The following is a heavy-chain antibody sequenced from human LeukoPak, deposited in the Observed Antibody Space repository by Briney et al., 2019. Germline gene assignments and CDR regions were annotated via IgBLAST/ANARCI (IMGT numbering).Heavy chain of an antibody. Sequence: SETLSLTCTVSGDSMNTYHWAWIRQPAGKGLEWIGRLHVSGNTNFNPSLKSRVSISVDKSKKQFSLKMTSVTAADTAVYFCARDPFRSSFESWGQGILVTVSS. D-gene: IGHD3-3*01. CDR2: LHVSGNT. CDR1: GDSMNTYH. V-gene: IGHV4-4*07. J-gene: IGHJ4*02. CDR3: ARDPFRSSFES.